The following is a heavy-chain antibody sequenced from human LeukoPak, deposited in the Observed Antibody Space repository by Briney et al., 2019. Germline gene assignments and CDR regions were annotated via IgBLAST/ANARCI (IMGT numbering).Heavy chain of an antibody. V-gene: IGHV3-23*01. D-gene: IGHD1-26*01. CDR3: AKDRSGSQESRWDY. CDR1: GFTFSSYA. CDR2: ITTSAGGT. J-gene: IGHJ4*02. Sequence: LAGGSLRLSCAASGFTFSSYAMSWVRQAPGKGLEWVSAITTSAGGTYYADSVKGRFTISRDKNTLYLQMNSLRAEDTAVYFCAKDRSGSQESRWDYWGQGTLVTVSS.